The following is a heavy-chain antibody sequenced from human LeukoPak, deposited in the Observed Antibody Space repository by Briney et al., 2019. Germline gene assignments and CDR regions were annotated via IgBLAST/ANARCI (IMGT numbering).Heavy chain of an antibody. CDR1: GGSFSGYY. CDR3: ARSTMVRGVNNWFDP. Sequence: PSETLSLTCAVYGGSFSGYYWSWIRQPPGKGLEWIGEINHSGSTNYNPSLKSRVTISVDKSKNQFSLKLSSVTAADTAVYYCARSTMVRGVNNWFDPWGQGTLVTVSS. V-gene: IGHV4-34*01. CDR2: INHSGST. D-gene: IGHD3-10*01. J-gene: IGHJ5*02.